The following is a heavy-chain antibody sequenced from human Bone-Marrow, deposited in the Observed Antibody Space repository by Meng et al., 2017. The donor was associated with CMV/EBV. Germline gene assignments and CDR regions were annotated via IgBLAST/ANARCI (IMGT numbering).Heavy chain of an antibody. V-gene: IGHV1-69*10. CDR1: GYSLTGLS. Sequence: SVKVSCKVSGYSLTGLSRHWVRQAPGKGLEWMGGIIPILGIANYAQKFQGRVTITADKSTSTAYMELSSLRSEDTAVYYCARVGYCSSTSCPNDYWGQGTLVTVSS. J-gene: IGHJ4*02. D-gene: IGHD2-2*01. CDR2: IIPILGIA. CDR3: ARVGYCSSTSCPNDY.